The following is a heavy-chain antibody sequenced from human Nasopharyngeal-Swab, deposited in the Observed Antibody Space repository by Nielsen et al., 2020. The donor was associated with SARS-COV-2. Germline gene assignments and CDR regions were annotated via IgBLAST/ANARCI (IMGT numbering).Heavy chain of an antibody. CDR2: LNHSGST. V-gene: IGHV4-34*01. J-gene: IGHJ4*02. Sequence: SETLSLTCAVYGGSFSGYYWSWIRQPPGKGLEWIGELNHSGSTNYNPTLKSRVTISVDTSKNQFSLKLSSVTAADTAVYYCARGGCSSTSCYLIRNDSSAYRSGPFDSWGQGTLVTVSS. CDR3: ARGGCSSTSCYLIRNDSSAYRSGPFDS. CDR1: GGSFSGYY. D-gene: IGHD2-2*01.